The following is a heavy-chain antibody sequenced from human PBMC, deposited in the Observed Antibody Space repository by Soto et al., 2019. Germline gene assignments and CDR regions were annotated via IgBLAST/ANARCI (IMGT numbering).Heavy chain of an antibody. CDR3: ARHCSGWPCYYFDY. Sequence: SETLSLTCTVSGGSISSSSYYWGWIRQPPGKGLEWIGSIYYSGSTYYNPSLKSRVTISVDTSKNQFSLKLSSVTAADTAVYYCARHCSGWPCYYFDYWGQGTLVTVS. V-gene: IGHV4-39*01. CDR2: IYYSGST. J-gene: IGHJ4*02. D-gene: IGHD6-19*01. CDR1: GGSISSSSYY.